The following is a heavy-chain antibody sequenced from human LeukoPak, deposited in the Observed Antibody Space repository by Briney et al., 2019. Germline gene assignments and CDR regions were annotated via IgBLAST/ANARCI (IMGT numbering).Heavy chain of an antibody. CDR2: IGTAGDT. Sequence: GGSLRLSCAASGFTFSSYDMHWVRQATGKGLEWVSAIGTAGDTYYPGSVKGRFTISRENAKNSLYLQMNSLRAGDTAVYYCARGQEAGQFAPWGQGTLVTVSS. J-gene: IGHJ5*02. CDR1: GFTFSSYD. CDR3: ARGQEAGQFAP. V-gene: IGHV3-13*01.